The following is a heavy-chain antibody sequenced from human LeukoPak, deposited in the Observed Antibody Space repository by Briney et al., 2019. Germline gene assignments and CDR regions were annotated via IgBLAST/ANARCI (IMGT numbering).Heavy chain of an antibody. CDR2: IHHNGTR. D-gene: IGHD2-2*02. Sequence: SGTLSLTCAVSVRSISSGNWWSWVRQSPGKGLEWIGEIHHNGTRNYNPSLKSRVTISADTFKNHFSLILTSLTAADTAVYYCATAPILRGEGGEHYKYGMDVWGQGTTVIVSS. J-gene: IGHJ6*02. CDR1: VRSISSGNW. CDR3: ATAPILRGEGGEHYKYGMDV. V-gene: IGHV4-4*02.